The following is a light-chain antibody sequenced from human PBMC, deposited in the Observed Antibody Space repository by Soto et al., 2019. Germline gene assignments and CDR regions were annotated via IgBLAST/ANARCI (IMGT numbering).Light chain of an antibody. CDR1: SADVGAYNS. V-gene: IGLV2-14*03. CDR3: KSYTSRRTYV. J-gene: IGLJ1*01. CDR2: DVS. Sequence: QSALTQPASVSGSPGQSITISCTGTSADVGAYNSVSWYQHHPGKAPKLIIYDVSSRSSGVSSRFSGSKSDNTAALTISGLQADGEADYYCKSYTSRRTYVFGTGTKVTVL.